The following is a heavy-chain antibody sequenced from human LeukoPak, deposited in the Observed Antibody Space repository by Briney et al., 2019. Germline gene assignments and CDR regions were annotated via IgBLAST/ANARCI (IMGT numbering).Heavy chain of an antibody. CDR3: ARDSNYFWSGYYKYYYMDV. V-gene: IGHV1-2*02. CDR2: INPNSGGT. D-gene: IGHD3-3*01. J-gene: IGHJ6*03. CDR1: GYTFTGYY. Sequence: ASVKVSCKASGYTFTGYYMHWVRQAPGQGLEWMGWINPNSGGTNYAQKFQGRVTMTRDTSISTAYMELSRLRPDDTAVYYCARDSNYFWSGYYKYYYMDVWGKGTTVTVSS.